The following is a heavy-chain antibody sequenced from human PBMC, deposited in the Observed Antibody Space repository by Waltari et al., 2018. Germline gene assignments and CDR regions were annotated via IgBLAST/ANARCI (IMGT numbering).Heavy chain of an antibody. CDR2: IDPSGDRT. D-gene: IGHD5-12*01. V-gene: IGHV1-46*01. Sequence: QVQLVQSGAEVKKPGASVKVSCKASGYTLTSHYVHWVRQAPGQGLEWMGIIDPSGDRTSYAQKFQDRVTMTRDTSTSTVYMELSSLRSEDTAVYYCARGLMGYTFPMDVWGQGTTVTVSS. J-gene: IGHJ6*02. CDR1: GYTLTSHY. CDR3: ARGLMGYTFPMDV.